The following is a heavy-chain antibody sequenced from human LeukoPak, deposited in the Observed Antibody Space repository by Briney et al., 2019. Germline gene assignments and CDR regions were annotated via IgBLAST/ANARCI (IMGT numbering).Heavy chain of an antibody. J-gene: IGHJ4*02. D-gene: IGHD6-19*01. Sequence: PGGSLRLSCAASGFAVSSNHMNWVRQAPGKGLEWVSVIYGGGSTYYADSVKGRSTISRDTPKNTLYLQMNSLRVEDTAVYYCASWPVGWYGEDSWGQGTLVTVSS. CDR1: GFAVSSNH. V-gene: IGHV3-53*01. CDR3: ASWPVGWYGEDS. CDR2: IYGGGST.